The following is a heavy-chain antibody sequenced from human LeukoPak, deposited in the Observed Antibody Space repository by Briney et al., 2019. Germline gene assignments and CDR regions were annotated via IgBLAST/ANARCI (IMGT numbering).Heavy chain of an antibody. J-gene: IGHJ4*02. V-gene: IGHV4-59*01. CDR3: ARVPHSVEGSMKAVFIHYFDY. CDR2: IYYSGNT. Sequence: SETLSLTCTVSGGSITNYYWGWIRQPPGKGLEWMGYIYYSGNTKYNPSLKSRVTISADTSKNLFSLKLSSVTAADTAVYYCARVPHSVEGSMKAVFIHYFDYWGQGSLVTVSS. CDR1: GGSITNYY. D-gene: IGHD3-22*01.